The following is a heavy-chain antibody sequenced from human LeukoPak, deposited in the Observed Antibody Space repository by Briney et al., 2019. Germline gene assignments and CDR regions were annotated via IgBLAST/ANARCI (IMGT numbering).Heavy chain of an antibody. D-gene: IGHD7-27*01. CDR2: IKSKTDGGTT. V-gene: IGHV3-15*01. CDR1: GFTFSNAW. Sequence: GGSLRLSCAASGFTFSNAWMNWVRQAPGKGLEWVGRIKSKTDGGTTDYAAPVKGRFTISRDDSRHTLYLQVNSLKTEDTAVYYCATGNWGSFSYWGQGTLVTVSS. CDR3: ATGNWGSFSY. J-gene: IGHJ4*02.